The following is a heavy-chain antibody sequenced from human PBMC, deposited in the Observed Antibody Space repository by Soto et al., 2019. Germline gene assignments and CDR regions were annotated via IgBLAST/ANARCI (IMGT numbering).Heavy chain of an antibody. Sequence: LRLSCAASGFTFSNYGMHWVRQAPGKGLEWVAFISYDGSDKYSADSVKGRFTFSRDNSKSTLYVQMNSLRPEDTALYYCAKDSSEGYFDYWGQGALVTVPQ. CDR1: GFTFSNYG. CDR2: ISYDGSDK. CDR3: AKDSSEGYFDY. J-gene: IGHJ4*02. V-gene: IGHV3-30*18.